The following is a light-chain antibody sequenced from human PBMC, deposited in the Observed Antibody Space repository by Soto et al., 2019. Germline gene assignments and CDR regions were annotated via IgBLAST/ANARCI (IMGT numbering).Light chain of an antibody. CDR1: QSVSIN. V-gene: IGKV3-11*01. Sequence: RAIQSVSINLAWYQQKPGQLPRLLIYGASTRATGIPARFSGSGSGTYLTFSISSLEPEEFAVYYCQQRSKGGRTVSRGTKVDIK. CDR3: QQRSKGGRT. CDR2: GAS. J-gene: IGKJ1*01.